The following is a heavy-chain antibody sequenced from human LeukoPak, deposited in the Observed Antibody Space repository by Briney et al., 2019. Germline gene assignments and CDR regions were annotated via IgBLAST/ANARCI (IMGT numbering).Heavy chain of an antibody. CDR3: ARAQNTAMATR. V-gene: IGHV3-48*03. Sequence: AGGSLRLSCAAVGFTFRSFAMSWVRQAPGKGLEWVSYISSSGSTIYYADSVKGRFTISRDNAKNSLYLQMNSLRAEDTAVYYCARAQNTAMATRWGQGTLVTVSS. D-gene: IGHD5-18*01. CDR1: GFTFRSFA. CDR2: ISSSGSTI. J-gene: IGHJ4*02.